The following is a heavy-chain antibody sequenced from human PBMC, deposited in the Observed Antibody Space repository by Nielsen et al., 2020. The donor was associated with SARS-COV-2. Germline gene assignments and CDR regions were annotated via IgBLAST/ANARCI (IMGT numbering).Heavy chain of an antibody. D-gene: IGHD6-25*01. J-gene: IGHJ6*02. CDR3: ARAALDYDYGMDV. CDR2: IYYSGST. V-gene: IGHV4-31*03. CDR1: DGSVSSGDYY. Sequence: SETLSLTCTVSDGSVSSGDYYWTWIRQHPGKGLEWIGYIYYSGSTYYNRSLKSRITISADTSKNQFSLKVSPMTAADTAVYYCARAALDYDYGMDVWGQGTTVTVSS.